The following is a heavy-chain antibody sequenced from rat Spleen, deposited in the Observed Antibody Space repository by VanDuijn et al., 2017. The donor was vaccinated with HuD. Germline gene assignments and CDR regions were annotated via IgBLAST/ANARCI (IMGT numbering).Heavy chain of an antibody. CDR2: ITNTGGST. CDR3: TRVPYV. D-gene: IGHD1-6*01. CDR1: GFTFNNYW. J-gene: IGHJ2*01. V-gene: IGHV5-31*01. Sequence: EVQLVESGGGLVQPGRSLNLSCVASGFTFNNYWMTWIRQAPGKGLAWVASITNTGGSTYNPDSVKGRFTISRDNAKSTLYLQMNSLRSEDTATYYCTRVPYVWGQGVMVTVSS.